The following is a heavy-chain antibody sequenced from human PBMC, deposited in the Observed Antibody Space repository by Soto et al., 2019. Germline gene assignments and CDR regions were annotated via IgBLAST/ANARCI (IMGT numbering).Heavy chain of an antibody. Sequence: ASVKVSCKASGYTFTSYAMHWVRQAPGQRLEWMGWINAGNGSTKYSQKFQGRVTITRDTSASTAYMELSSLRSEDTAVYYCARILHCSGGSCYHDAFDIWGQGTMVTVSS. CDR3: ARILHCSGGSCYHDAFDI. J-gene: IGHJ3*02. CDR2: INAGNGST. D-gene: IGHD2-15*01. V-gene: IGHV1-3*01. CDR1: GYTFTSYA.